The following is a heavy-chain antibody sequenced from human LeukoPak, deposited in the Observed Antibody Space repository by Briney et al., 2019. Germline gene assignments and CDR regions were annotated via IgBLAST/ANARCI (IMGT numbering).Heavy chain of an antibody. Sequence: PSETLSLTCTVSGGSISTYYWGWIRQPPEKGLEWLGNVYYSGSTYYNPSLKSRVTISVDTSKNQFSLKLSSVTATDTAVYYCARQDGYCSSTSCTGYFDSWGQGTLVTVSS. V-gene: IGHV4-39*01. D-gene: IGHD2-2*03. CDR3: ARQDGYCSSTSCTGYFDS. CDR1: GGSISTYY. CDR2: VYYSGST. J-gene: IGHJ4*02.